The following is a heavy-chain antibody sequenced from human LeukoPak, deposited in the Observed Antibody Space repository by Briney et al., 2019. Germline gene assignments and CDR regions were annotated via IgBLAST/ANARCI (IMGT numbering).Heavy chain of an antibody. J-gene: IGHJ5*02. Sequence: GGSLRLSCAASGFTFSSYWMSWVRQAPGKGLEWVANIKQDGSEKYYVDSVKGRFTISRDNAKNSLYLQMNSLRAEDTAVYYCARRGRKNYDILTVRKDWFDPWGQGTLVTVSS. CDR3: ARRGRKNYDILTVRKDWFDP. CDR1: GFTFSSYW. V-gene: IGHV3-7*01. D-gene: IGHD3-9*01. CDR2: IKQDGSEK.